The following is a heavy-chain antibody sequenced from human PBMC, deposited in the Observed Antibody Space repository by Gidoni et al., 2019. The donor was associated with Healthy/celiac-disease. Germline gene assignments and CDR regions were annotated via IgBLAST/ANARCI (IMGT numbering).Heavy chain of an antibody. Sequence: EVQLVESGGGLVQPGGSLRLYCAASGFTFSSYSMNWVRQAPGKGREWVAYIRSSSSTIYYADSVKGRFTISRDNAKNSLYLQMNSLRAEDTAVYSCAREDYGDPYYYYGMDVLGQGTTVTVSS. D-gene: IGHD4-17*01. V-gene: IGHV3-48*04. CDR1: GFTFSSYS. CDR3: AREDYGDPYYYYGMDV. J-gene: IGHJ6*02. CDR2: IRSSSSTI.